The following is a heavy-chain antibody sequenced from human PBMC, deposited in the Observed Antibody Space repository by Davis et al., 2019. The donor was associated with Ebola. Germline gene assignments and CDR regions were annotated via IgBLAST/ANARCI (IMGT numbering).Heavy chain of an antibody. V-gene: IGHV1-69*13. Sequence: SVKVSCKASGGTFSSYAISWVRQAPGQGLDWMGGIIPVFGIPKYAQKFQGRVTITADESTSTAYMELSSLRSEDTAVYYCARDSGSNTWFQHWGQGTLVTVSS. CDR2: IIPVFGIP. CDR1: GGTFSSYA. J-gene: IGHJ1*01. D-gene: IGHD1-26*01. CDR3: ARDSGSNTWFQH.